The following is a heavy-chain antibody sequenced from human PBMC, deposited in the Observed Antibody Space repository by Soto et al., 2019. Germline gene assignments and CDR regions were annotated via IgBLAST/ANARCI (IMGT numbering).Heavy chain of an antibody. Sequence: SETLSLTCAVYGGSFSGYYWSWIRQPPGKGLEWIGEINHSGSTNYNPSLKSRVTISVDTSKNQFSLKLSSVTAADTAVYYCARGLQLWGHPSYYYYYGMDVWGQGTTVTVSS. J-gene: IGHJ6*02. V-gene: IGHV4-34*01. CDR1: GGSFSGYY. D-gene: IGHD5-18*01. CDR3: ARGLQLWGHPSYYYYYGMDV. CDR2: INHSGST.